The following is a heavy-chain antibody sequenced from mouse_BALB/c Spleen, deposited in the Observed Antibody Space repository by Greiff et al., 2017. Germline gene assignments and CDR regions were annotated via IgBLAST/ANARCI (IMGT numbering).Heavy chain of an antibody. CDR1: GFTFSSYA. Sequence: EVQLVESGGGLVKPGGSLKLSCAASGFTFSSYAMSWVRQTPEKRLEWVATISSGGSYTYYPDSVKGRFTISRDNAKNTLYLQMSSLRSEDTAMYYCARRGTEAMDYWGQGTSVTVSS. D-gene: IGHD3-3*01. J-gene: IGHJ4*01. CDR2: ISSGGSYT. CDR3: ARRGTEAMDY. V-gene: IGHV5-9-3*01.